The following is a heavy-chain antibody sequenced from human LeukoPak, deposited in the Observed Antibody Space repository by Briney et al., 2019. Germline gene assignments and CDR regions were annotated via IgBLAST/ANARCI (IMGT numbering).Heavy chain of an antibody. CDR3: ARDSGGYDL. Sequence: QSGGSLRLSCAASGFTFSSRWMSWVRQAPGKGLEWVANTKEDGSEKYYVDSVKGRFTISRDNARNSLFLQVNSLRVDDTAMYYCARDSGGYDLWGQGTLVTVSS. D-gene: IGHD2-15*01. J-gene: IGHJ4*02. CDR1: GFTFSSRW. V-gene: IGHV3-7*01. CDR2: TKEDGSEK.